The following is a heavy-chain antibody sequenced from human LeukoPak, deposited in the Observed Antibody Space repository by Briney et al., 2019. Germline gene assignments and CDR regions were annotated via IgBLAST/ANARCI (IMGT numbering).Heavy chain of an antibody. Sequence: ASVKVSCKASGYTFTSYGITWVRQATGQGLEWMGWMNPNSGNTGYAQKFQGRVTMTRNTSISTAYMELSSLRSEDTAVYYCARKGETSNTDYWGQGTLVTVSS. V-gene: IGHV1-8*02. J-gene: IGHJ4*02. CDR3: ARKGETSNTDY. CDR1: GYTFTSYG. CDR2: MNPNSGNT. D-gene: IGHD3-16*01.